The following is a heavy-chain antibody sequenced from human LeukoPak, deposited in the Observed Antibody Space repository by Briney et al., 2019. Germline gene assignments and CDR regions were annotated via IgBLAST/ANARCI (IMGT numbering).Heavy chain of an antibody. CDR2: ISYDGSNK. CDR1: GFTFSSYA. D-gene: IGHD3-22*01. J-gene: IGHJ4*02. Sequence: PGGSLRLSCAASGFTFSSYAMSWVRQAPGKGLEWVAVISYDGSNKYYADSVKGRFTISRDNSKNTLYLQMNSLRAEDTAVYYCAKDETHGGYYDSSGYLSYFDYWGQGTLVTVSS. CDR3: AKDETHGGYYDSSGYLSYFDY. V-gene: IGHV3-30*18.